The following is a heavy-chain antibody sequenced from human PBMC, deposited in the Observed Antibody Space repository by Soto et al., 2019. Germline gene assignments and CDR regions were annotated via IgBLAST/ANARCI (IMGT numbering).Heavy chain of an antibody. J-gene: IGHJ4*02. CDR3: ARDLCGYSGYDSPYFDY. CDR2: INAGNGNT. V-gene: IGHV1-3*01. D-gene: IGHD5-12*01. Sequence: QVQLVQSGAEVKKPGASVKVSCKASGYTFTSYAMHWVRQAPGQRLEWMGWINAGNGNTKYSQKFQGRVTITRDTSASTAYMELSSLRSEDTAVYYCARDLCGYSGYDSPYFDYWGQGTLVTVSS. CDR1: GYTFTSYA.